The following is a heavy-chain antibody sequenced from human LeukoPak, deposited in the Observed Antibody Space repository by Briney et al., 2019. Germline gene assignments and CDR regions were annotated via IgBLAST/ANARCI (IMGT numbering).Heavy chain of an antibody. CDR2: IKPNSGDT. J-gene: IGHJ5*02. CDR1: GYTFTGYY. Sequence: GASVKVSCKASGYTFTGYYIHWVRQAPGQGLEWMGLIKPNSGDTKYAQKFQGRVTMTRDTSITTAYMELSSLRSDDTALYYCVRDRPHNWFDPWAREPWSPSPQ. V-gene: IGHV1-2*02. CDR3: VRDRPHNWFDP.